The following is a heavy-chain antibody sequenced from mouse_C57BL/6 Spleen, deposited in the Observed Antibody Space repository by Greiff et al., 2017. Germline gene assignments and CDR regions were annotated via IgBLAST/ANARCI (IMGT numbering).Heavy chain of an antibody. J-gene: IGHJ1*03. CDR2: ISYSGST. V-gene: IGHV3-1*01. D-gene: IGHD1-1*01. CDR3: AREDYYGSGYFDV. Sequence: EVKLQESGPGMVKPSQSLSLTCTVPGYSITSGYDWHWIRHFPGNKLEWMGYISYSGSTNYNPSLKSRISITHDTSKNHFFLKLNSVTTEDTATYYCAREDYYGSGYFDVWGTGTTVTVSS. CDR1: GYSITSGYD.